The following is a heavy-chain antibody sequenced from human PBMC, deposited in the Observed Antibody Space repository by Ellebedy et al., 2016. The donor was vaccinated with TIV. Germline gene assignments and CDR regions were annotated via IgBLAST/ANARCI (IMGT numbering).Heavy chain of an antibody. J-gene: IGHJ4*02. V-gene: IGHV1-18*04. CDR2: ISAYNGNT. CDR3: ARVLDSGYYPIDY. CDR1: GFTFNSYT. Sequence: ASVKVSCXTSGFTFNSYTITWVRQAPGQGLEWMAWISAYNGNTKYAQKVQGRVTLTTDTSARTAHMDLRNLRSDDTAIYYCARVLDSGYYPIDYWGQGTRVTVSS. D-gene: IGHD5-12*01.